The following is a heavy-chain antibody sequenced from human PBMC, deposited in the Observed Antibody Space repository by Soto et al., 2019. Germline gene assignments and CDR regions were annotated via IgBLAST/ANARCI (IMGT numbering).Heavy chain of an antibody. CDR3: AKEPYSDFWSAYYYFAY. Sequence: EVQLLESGGGLVQPGGSLRLSCAASGFTFGSHAMIWVRQAPGKGLEWVSAISGSGGSAYYADSVKGRFTISRDNSINTLYLQMNSLRAEDTALYYCAKEPYSDFWSAYYYFAYWGQGTLVTVSS. J-gene: IGHJ4*02. CDR1: GFTFGSHA. D-gene: IGHD3-3*01. CDR2: ISGSGGSA. V-gene: IGHV3-23*01.